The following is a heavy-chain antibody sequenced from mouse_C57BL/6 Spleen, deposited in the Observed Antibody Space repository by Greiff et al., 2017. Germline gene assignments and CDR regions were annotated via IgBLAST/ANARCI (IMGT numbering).Heavy chain of an antibody. CDR2: INPNNGGT. CDR1: GYTFTDYY. V-gene: IGHV1-26*01. Sequence: VQLQQSGPELVKPGASVKISCKASGYTFTDYYMNWVKQSHGKSLEWIGDINPNNGGTSYNQKFKGKATLTVDKSSSTAYMELRSLTSVDSAVYYCASYVPVLYYAMDYWGQGTSVTVSS. CDR3: ASYVPVLYYAMDY. J-gene: IGHJ4*01.